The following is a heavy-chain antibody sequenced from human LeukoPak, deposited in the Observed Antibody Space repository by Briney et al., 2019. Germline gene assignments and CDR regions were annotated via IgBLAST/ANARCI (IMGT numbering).Heavy chain of an antibody. V-gene: IGHV3-21*01. CDR1: GFTFSSYS. D-gene: IGHD1-26*01. CDR3: ARVGDSGSYEYYFDY. J-gene: IGHJ4*02. Sequence: PGGSLRLSCAASGFTFSSYSMNWVRQAPGKGLEWVSSISSSSYIYYADSVKGRFTISRDNAKNSLYLQMNSLRAEDTAVYYCARVGDSGSYEYYFDYWGQGTLVTVSS. CDR2: ISSSSYI.